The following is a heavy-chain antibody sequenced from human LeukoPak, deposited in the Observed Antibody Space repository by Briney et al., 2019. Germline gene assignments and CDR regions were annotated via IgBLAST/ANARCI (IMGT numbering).Heavy chain of an antibody. CDR2: IKQDGSTK. V-gene: IGHV3-7*01. D-gene: IGHD1-26*01. CDR3: TRDTIGSLDY. CDR1: GFTFANSW. J-gene: IGHJ4*02. Sequence: GGSLRLSCAASGFTFANSWMAWVRQAPGKVLEWVANIKQDGSTKHYADSLKGRFTVSRDNPKNSLFLQMNNRRADDTAIYYCTRDTIGSLDYWGQGILVTVAS.